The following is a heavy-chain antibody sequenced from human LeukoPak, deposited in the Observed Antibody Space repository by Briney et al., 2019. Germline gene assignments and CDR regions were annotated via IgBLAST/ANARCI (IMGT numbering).Heavy chain of an antibody. V-gene: IGHV1-2*02. CDR1: GYTFTGYY. Sequence: ASVKVSCKASGYTFTGYYMHWVRQAPGQGLEWMGWINPNSGGTNYAQKFQGRVTMTRDTSISTAYMELSRLRSDDTAVYYCARERSYGLLNASDIWGQGTMVTVSS. CDR2: INPNSGGT. CDR3: ARERSYGLLNASDI. D-gene: IGHD1-26*01. J-gene: IGHJ3*02.